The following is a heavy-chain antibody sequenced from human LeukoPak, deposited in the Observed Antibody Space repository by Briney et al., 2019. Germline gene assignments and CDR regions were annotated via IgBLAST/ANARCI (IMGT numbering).Heavy chain of an antibody. Sequence: ASETLSLTCTVSGGSISSYYWSWIRRPAGKGLEWIGRIYTSGSTNYNPSLKSRVTMSVDTSKNQFSLKLSSVTAADTAVYYCARGASSGRRPDYWGQGTLVTVSS. J-gene: IGHJ4*02. V-gene: IGHV4-4*07. D-gene: IGHD6-19*01. CDR3: ARGASSGRRPDY. CDR1: GGSISSYY. CDR2: IYTSGST.